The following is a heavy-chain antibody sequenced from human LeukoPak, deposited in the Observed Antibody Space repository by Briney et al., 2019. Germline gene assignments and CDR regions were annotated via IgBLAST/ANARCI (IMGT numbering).Heavy chain of an antibody. D-gene: IGHD6-13*01. J-gene: IGHJ4*02. CDR3: ARGIRRQQLVRRMGIFFDY. Sequence: SETLSLTCAVYGGSFSGYYWSWIRQPPGKGLEWIGEINHSGSTNYNPSLKSRVTISVDTSKNQFSLKLSSVTTADTAVYYCARGIRRQQLVRRMGIFFDYWGQGTLVTVSS. CDR2: INHSGST. V-gene: IGHV4-34*01. CDR1: GGSFSGYY.